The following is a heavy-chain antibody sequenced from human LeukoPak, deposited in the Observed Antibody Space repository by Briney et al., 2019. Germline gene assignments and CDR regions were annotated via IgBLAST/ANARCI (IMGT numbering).Heavy chain of an antibody. Sequence: ASVKVSCKASGYTFTSYDINWVRQATGQGLEWMGWMNPNSGNTGYAQKFQGRVTMTRNTPISTAYMELSSLRSEDTAVYYCARSPTREDYYYYYGMDVWGQGTTVTVSS. CDR3: ARSPTREDYYYYYGMDV. CDR2: MNPNSGNT. CDR1: GYTFTSYD. J-gene: IGHJ6*02. V-gene: IGHV1-8*01.